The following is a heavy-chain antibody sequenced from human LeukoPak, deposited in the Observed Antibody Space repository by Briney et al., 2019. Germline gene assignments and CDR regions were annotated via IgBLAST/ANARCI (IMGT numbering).Heavy chain of an antibody. Sequence: PGGSLRLSCAASGFTFSSYEMNWVRQAPGKGLQWVSYFSSSGDTIYYADSVKGRFTISRDNAKNSLYLQMNSLRAEDTAVYYCAELGITMIGGVWGKGTTVTISS. CDR2: FSSSGDTI. CDR3: AELGITMIGGV. CDR1: GFTFSSYE. D-gene: IGHD3-10*02. J-gene: IGHJ6*04. V-gene: IGHV3-48*03.